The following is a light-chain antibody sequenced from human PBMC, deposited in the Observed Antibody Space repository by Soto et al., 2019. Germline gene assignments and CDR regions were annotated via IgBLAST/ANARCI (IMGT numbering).Light chain of an antibody. CDR1: QSISTY. J-gene: IGKJ1*01. V-gene: IGKV1-39*01. CDR3: QQSRA. Sequence: EIQMTQSPSALSASVGERATITCRASQSISTYLEWFQQKPGKAPKLLIYGASTLQSGVPSRFSGSGSGTDFTLTISSLHPEDFATYYCQQSRAFGQGTKVDIK. CDR2: GAS.